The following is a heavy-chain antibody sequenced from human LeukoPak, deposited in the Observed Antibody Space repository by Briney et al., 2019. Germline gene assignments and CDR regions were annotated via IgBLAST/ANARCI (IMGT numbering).Heavy chain of an antibody. CDR1: GYTFSYYY. CDR2: INPSSGGS. J-gene: IGHJ4*02. D-gene: IGHD6-13*01. V-gene: IGHV1-46*04. CDR3: ARERYRDSSPQDFDY. Sequence: APVKVSCKTSGYTFSYYYIHWVRQAPGQGLEWMGTINPSSGGSTYAQKLQGRVTVTRDMSTSTVYMELSSLRSEDTAVYYCARERYRDSSPQDFDYWGQGTLVTVSS.